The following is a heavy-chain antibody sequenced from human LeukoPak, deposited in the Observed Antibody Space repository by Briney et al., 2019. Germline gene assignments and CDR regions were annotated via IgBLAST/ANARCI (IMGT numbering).Heavy chain of an antibody. Sequence: SETLSLTCAVYGGSFSGYYWSWIRQPPGKGLEWIGEINHSGSTNYNPSLKSRVTISLDTSKNQFSLKLSSVTAADTAVYYCATDPDGDYTYWGQGTLVTVSS. CDR1: GGSFSGYY. V-gene: IGHV4-34*01. J-gene: IGHJ4*02. CDR3: ATDPDGDYTY. CDR2: INHSGST. D-gene: IGHD4-17*01.